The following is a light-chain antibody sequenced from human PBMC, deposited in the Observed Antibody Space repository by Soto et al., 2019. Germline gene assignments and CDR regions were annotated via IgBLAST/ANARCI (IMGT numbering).Light chain of an antibody. Sequence: DIVMTQSPDSLAVSLGERATINCKSSQSVLYSSNNKNYLAWYQQKPGQPPKLLIYWASNRESGVPDRFSGSGSGTDFTLNISSLQAEDVAVYYCQQYYSTPRTFGQGTKVEIK. V-gene: IGKV4-1*01. CDR2: WAS. CDR3: QQYYSTPRT. CDR1: QSVLYSSNNKNY. J-gene: IGKJ1*01.